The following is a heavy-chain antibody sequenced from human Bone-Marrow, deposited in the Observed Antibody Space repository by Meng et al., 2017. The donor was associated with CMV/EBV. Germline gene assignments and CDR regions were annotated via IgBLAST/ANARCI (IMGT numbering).Heavy chain of an antibody. V-gene: IGHV1-2*02. J-gene: IGHJ4*02. CDR1: GYTFTGYY. CDR2: INPNSGGT. D-gene: IGHD3-10*01. Sequence: ASGKVSCKASGYTFTGYYMHWVRQAPGQGLEWMGWINPNSGGTNYAQKFQGRVTMTRDTSISTAYMELSRLRSDDTAVYYCARNRITMVRGVIIHFDYWCQGTLVTVSS. CDR3: ARNRITMVRGVIIHFDY.